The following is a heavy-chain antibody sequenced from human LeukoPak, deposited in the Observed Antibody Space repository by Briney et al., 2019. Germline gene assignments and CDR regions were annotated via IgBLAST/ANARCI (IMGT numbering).Heavy chain of an antibody. Sequence: GSLRLSCAASRFTFSNYGVNWVRQAPGKGLEWVSYINSRSSTIYYADSVGGRFTISRDNAKNSLYLQMNSLKAEDTAIYYCAREVGTPQAFDIWGQGTMVTVSS. CDR3: AREVGTPQAFDI. D-gene: IGHD1-26*01. CDR1: RFTFSNYG. CDR2: INSRSSTI. V-gene: IGHV3-48*01. J-gene: IGHJ3*02.